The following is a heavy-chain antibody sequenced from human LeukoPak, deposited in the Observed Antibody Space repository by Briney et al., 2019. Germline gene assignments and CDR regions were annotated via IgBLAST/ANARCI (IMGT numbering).Heavy chain of an antibody. J-gene: IGHJ6*03. Sequence: SETLSLTCTVSGGSISSYYWSWLRQPAGKGLEWIGRIYTSGSANYNPSLKSRVTMSVDPSKNQFSLKLSSVTAADTAVYYCARVRLWFGETRYYYYYMDVWGKGTTVTVSS. CDR3: ARVRLWFGETRYYYYYMDV. D-gene: IGHD3-10*01. CDR1: GGSISSYY. V-gene: IGHV4-4*07. CDR2: IYTSGSA.